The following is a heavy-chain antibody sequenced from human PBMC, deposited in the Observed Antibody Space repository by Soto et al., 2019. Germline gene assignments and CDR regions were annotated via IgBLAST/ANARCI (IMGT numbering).Heavy chain of an antibody. V-gene: IGHV1-8*01. CDR2: MNPNSGNT. Sequence: ASVKVSCKASGYTFTSYDINWVRQATGQGLEWMGWMNPNSGNTGYAQKFQGRVTMTRNTSISTAYMELSSLRSEDTAVYYCARGAFYYGSGSYPYNWFDPWGQGTLVTVSS. CDR1: GYTFTSYD. J-gene: IGHJ5*02. D-gene: IGHD3-10*01. CDR3: ARGAFYYGSGSYPYNWFDP.